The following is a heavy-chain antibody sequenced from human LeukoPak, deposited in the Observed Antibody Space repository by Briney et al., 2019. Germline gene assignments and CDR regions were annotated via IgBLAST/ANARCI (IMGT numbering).Heavy chain of an antibody. D-gene: IGHD6-19*01. Sequence: ASVKVSCKASVYTFTGYYMHWVRQAPGQGLEWMGWINPNSGGTNYAQKFQGRGTMTRDTSISTVYMELSRLRSDDTAVYYCARPMRQQWLASSFDYWGQGTLVTVSS. CDR3: ARPMRQQWLASSFDY. V-gene: IGHV1-2*02. CDR1: VYTFTGYY. CDR2: INPNSGGT. J-gene: IGHJ4*02.